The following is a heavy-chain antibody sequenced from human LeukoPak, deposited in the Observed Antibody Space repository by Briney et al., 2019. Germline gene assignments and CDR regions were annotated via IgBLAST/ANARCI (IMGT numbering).Heavy chain of an antibody. V-gene: IGHV3-23*01. Sequence: GGSLRLSCAVSGVTLSNYGMSWVRQAPGKGLEWVAGISDSGGRTNYADSVKGRFTISRDNPKNTLYLQMNSLRVEDTAVYFCAKRGVVIRVILVGFHKEANYFDSWGQGALVTVSS. J-gene: IGHJ4*02. CDR3: AKRGVVIRVILVGFHKEANYFDS. CDR1: GVTLSNYG. D-gene: IGHD3-22*01. CDR2: ISDSGGRT.